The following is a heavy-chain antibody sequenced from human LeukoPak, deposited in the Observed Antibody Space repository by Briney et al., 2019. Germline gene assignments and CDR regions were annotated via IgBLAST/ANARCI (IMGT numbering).Heavy chain of an antibody. CDR1: GDSISSNNFY. D-gene: IGHD2-2*02. CDR2: AYYSGTT. Sequence: SETLSLTCTVSGDSISSNNFYWDWIRQPPGKGLEWIGSAYYSGTTYYNPSLKSRVTISVDTSKNQFSLKLSSVTAADTAVYYCARGGGRYCSSTSCYSVGFDYWGQGTLVTVSS. CDR3: ARGGGRYCSSTSCYSVGFDY. V-gene: IGHV4-39*07. J-gene: IGHJ4*02.